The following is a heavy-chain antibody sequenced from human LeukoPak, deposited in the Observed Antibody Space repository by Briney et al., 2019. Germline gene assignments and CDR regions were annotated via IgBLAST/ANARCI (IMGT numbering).Heavy chain of an antibody. D-gene: IGHD1-26*01. J-gene: IGHJ4*02. V-gene: IGHV1-46*01. Sequence: GSVKVSCKASGYTFTSYYMHWVRQAPGQGLEWMGLINPSGGSTIYAQTFQGRVTITRDMSTSTVYMELSSLRSEDTAVYYCARSDSGNSAIGYWGQGTLVTVSS. CDR2: INPSGGST. CDR1: GYTFTSYY. CDR3: ARSDSGNSAIGY.